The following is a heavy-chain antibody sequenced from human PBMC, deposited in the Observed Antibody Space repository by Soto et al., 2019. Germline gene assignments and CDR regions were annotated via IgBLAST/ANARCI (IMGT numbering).Heavy chain of an antibody. Sequence: PXESRNISFKGSGYSFTSYWIGLVRQMPGKGLEWMGIIYPGDSDTRYSPSFQGQVTISADKSISTAYLQWSSLKASDTAMYYCATSSGPRSYSDYWGQGTLVTVSS. CDR3: ATSSGPRSYSDY. CDR2: IYPGDSDT. CDR1: GYSFTSYW. J-gene: IGHJ4*02. V-gene: IGHV5-51*01.